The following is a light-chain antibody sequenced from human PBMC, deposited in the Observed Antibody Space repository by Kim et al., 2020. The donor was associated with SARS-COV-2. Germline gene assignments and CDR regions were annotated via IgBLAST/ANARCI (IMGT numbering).Light chain of an antibody. V-gene: IGLV1-44*01. CDR2: NNN. CDR1: SSTIGSNT. J-gene: IGLJ2*01. CDR3: AAWDDSLNGVG. Sequence: ELTQPPSASGTPGQRVTISCSGSSSTIGSNTVNWYQQLPGTAPKLLIYNNNQRPSGVPDRFSGSKSGTSGSLAISGLQSEDEAEYYCAAWDDSLNGVGFGGGTQLTVL.